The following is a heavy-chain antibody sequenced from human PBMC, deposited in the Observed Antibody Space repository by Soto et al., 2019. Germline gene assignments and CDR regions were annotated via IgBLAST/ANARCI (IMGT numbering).Heavy chain of an antibody. D-gene: IGHD3-22*01. Sequence: EVQLVESGEGLVQPGGSLRLSCAASGFTFSSYAMHWVRQAPGKGLEYVSAMSSNGGSTYYADSVKGRFTISRDNSKNPLYLQMGSLRAEDMAVYYCARGAEDYYDSSGYYEGYFDLWGRGTLVTVSS. V-gene: IGHV3-64*02. CDR2: MSSNGGST. CDR1: GFTFSSYA. J-gene: IGHJ2*01. CDR3: ARGAEDYYDSSGYYEGYFDL.